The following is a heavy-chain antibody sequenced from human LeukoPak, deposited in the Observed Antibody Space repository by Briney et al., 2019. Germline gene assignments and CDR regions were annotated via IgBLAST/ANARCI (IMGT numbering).Heavy chain of an antibody. CDR2: IYPGDSDT. CDR1: GSIFTSYW. CDR3: ARRGRSYIDY. D-gene: IGHD2-15*01. V-gene: IGHV5-51*01. J-gene: IGHJ4*02. Sequence: GALPQICCECAGSIFTSYWIGWVRQLPGKGLDWMGIIYPGDSDTRYSPSFQGQVTLAADKSISTAYLQWSSLKASDTAMYYCARRGRSYIDYWGQGTLVTVSS.